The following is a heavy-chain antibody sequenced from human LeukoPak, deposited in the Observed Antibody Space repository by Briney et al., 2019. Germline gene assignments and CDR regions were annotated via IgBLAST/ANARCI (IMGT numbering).Heavy chain of an antibody. CDR3: AKDGSPCGGDCYWPAPNWFDP. V-gene: IGHV3-23*01. D-gene: IGHD2-21*02. J-gene: IGHJ5*02. CDR2: ISGSGGST. Sequence: GGSLRLSCAASGFTFSSYAMSWVRQAPGKGLEWVSAISGSGGSTYYADSVKGRFTISRDNSKNTLYLQMNSLRAEDTAVYYCAKDGSPCGGDCYWPAPNWFDPWGQGTLVTVSS. CDR1: GFTFSSYA.